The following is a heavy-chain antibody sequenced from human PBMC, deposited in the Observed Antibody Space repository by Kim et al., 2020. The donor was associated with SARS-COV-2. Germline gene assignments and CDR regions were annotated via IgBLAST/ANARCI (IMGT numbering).Heavy chain of an antibody. D-gene: IGHD3-10*01. CDR2: ISGDGGST. Sequence: GGSLRLSCAVSGFTFDDYAMHWVRQAPGKGLEWVSLISGDGGSTYYADSVKGRFTISRDNSKNSLYLQMNSLRTEDTALYYCAKDIGLLWFGELLLSPYYYGMDVWRQETTDTVSS. CDR3: AKDIGLLWFGELLLSPYYYGMDV. CDR1: GFTFDDYA. V-gene: IGHV3-43*02. J-gene: IGHJ6*02.